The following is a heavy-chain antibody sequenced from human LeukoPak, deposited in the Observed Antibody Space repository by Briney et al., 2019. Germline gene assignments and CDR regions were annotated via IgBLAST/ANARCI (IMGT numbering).Heavy chain of an antibody. V-gene: IGHV3-48*03. CDR3: ARGPTMKMDV. CDR2: ISGSGSII. D-gene: IGHD3-22*01. J-gene: IGHJ6*04. CDR1: GFTFSSYE. Sequence: GGSLRLSCAASGFTFSSYEMNWVRQAPGKGLEWVSYISGSGSIIWYADSVKGRFTISRDNAKNSLYLQMNSLRAEDTAVYYCARGPTMKMDVWGKGTTVTVSS.